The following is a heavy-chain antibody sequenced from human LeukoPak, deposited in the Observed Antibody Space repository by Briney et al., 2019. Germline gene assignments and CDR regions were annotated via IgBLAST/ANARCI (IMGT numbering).Heavy chain of an antibody. V-gene: IGHV1-69*01. J-gene: IGHJ6*02. CDR2: IIPIFGTA. CDR3: ARAELGITIFGAAGCMDV. Sequence: ASVTVSCKASGGTFSSYAISWVRQAPGQGLEWMGGIIPIFGTANYAQKFQGRVTITADESTSTAYMELSSLRSEDTAVYYCARAELGITIFGAAGCMDVWGQGTTVTVSS. D-gene: IGHD3-3*01. CDR1: GGTFSSYA.